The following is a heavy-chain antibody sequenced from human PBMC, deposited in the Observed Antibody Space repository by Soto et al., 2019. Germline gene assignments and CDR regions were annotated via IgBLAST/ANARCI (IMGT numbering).Heavy chain of an antibody. CDR1: GGTFSSYT. CDR2: IIPILGIA. D-gene: IGHD6-19*01. V-gene: IGHV1-69*02. CDR3: ASRGPQPTGYSSGWTDY. Sequence: QVQLVQSGAEVKKPGSSVKVSCKASGGTFSSYTISWVRQAPGQGLEWMGRIIPILGIANYAQKFQGRVTITADKSTSTAYMELSSLRFEDTAVYYCASRGPQPTGYSSGWTDYWGQGTLVTVSS. J-gene: IGHJ4*02.